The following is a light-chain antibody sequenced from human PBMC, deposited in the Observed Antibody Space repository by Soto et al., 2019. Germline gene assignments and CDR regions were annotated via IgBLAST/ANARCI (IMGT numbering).Light chain of an antibody. J-gene: IGKJ1*01. CDR2: AAS. CDR1: QGIRNE. CDR3: LQDYSYPWT. V-gene: IGKV1-6*01. Sequence: AIQMTQSPSSLSASVGDTVTITFRASQGIRNELGWYQQRPGKPPKLLIYAASTLRSGVPSRFSGSGSGTDFTLTISSLQPEDFATYSCLQDYSYPWTFGQGTKVEIK.